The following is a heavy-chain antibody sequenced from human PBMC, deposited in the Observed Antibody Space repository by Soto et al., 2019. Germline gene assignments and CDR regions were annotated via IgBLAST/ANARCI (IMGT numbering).Heavy chain of an antibody. V-gene: IGHV1-46*03. Sequence: ASVKVSCKASGYTFTSYYMHWVRQAPGQGLEWMGIINPSGGSTSYAQKFQGRVTMTRDTSTSTVYLELSSLSSEDTAVYYCARATSSGWSYKGNDAFDIWGQGTMVTVSS. J-gene: IGHJ3*02. D-gene: IGHD6-19*01. CDR3: ARATSSGWSYKGNDAFDI. CDR1: GYTFTSYY. CDR2: INPSGGST.